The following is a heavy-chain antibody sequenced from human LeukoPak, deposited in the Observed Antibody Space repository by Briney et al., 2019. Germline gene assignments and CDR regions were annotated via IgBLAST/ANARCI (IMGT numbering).Heavy chain of an antibody. D-gene: IGHD2/OR15-2a*01. Sequence: SETLSLTCTVSGGSISSGDYYWNWSRQPPGKGLEWIGYIYYSGSTNYNPSLKSRVTISVDTSKNQFSLKLSSVTAADTAVFYCARRGENTWGAFDIWGQGTMVTVSS. CDR2: IYYSGST. J-gene: IGHJ3*02. V-gene: IGHV4-30-4*01. CDR3: ARRGENTWGAFDI. CDR1: GGSISSGDYY.